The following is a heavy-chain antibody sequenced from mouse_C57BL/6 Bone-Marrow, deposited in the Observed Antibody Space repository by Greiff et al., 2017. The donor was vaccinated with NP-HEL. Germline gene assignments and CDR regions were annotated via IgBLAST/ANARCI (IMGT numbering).Heavy chain of an antibody. CDR3: AILWRWCAY. CDR1: GYTFTDYY. J-gene: IGHJ3*01. CDR2: INPNNGGT. Sequence: EVQLQQSGPELVKPGASVKISCKASGYTFTDYYMNWVKQSHGKSLEWIGDINPNNGGTSYNQKFKGKATLTVDKSSSTAYMELRSLTSEDSAVYYCAILWRWCAYWGQGTLVTVSA. V-gene: IGHV1-26*01. D-gene: IGHD1-1*02.